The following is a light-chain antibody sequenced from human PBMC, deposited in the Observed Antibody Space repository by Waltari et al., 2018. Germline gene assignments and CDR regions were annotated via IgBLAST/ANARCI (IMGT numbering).Light chain of an antibody. CDR3: QSPSSSGSYHWL. J-gene: IGLJ3*02. Sequence: SYELTQPPSVAVSPGQTVRITCSGNTLSKEYTYWYQQKPGQAPILLIYQYTKRPSGIPERFSGSTSGTTVTLTITGVQAEDEAAYYCQSPSSSGSYHWLFGGGTKVTVL. CDR2: QYT. CDR1: TLSKEY. V-gene: IGLV3-25*03.